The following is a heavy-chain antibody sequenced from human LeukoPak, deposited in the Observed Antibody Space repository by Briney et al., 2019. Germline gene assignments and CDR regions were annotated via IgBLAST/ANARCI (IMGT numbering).Heavy chain of an antibody. CDR2: ISSSGNHI. Sequence: GGSLRLSCAASGFSFSTYSMNWVRQAPGKGLQWVSSISSSGNHIYYAGSLKGRFTISRDNAKNTLYLQMNSLRAEDTAVYYCAKGLDFDWLLSLFDYWGQGTLVTVSS. J-gene: IGHJ4*02. V-gene: IGHV3-21*04. CDR3: AKGLDFDWLLSLFDY. CDR1: GFSFSTYS. D-gene: IGHD3-9*01.